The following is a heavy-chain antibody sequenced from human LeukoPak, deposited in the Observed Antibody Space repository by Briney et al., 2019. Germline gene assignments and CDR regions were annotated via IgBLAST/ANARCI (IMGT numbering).Heavy chain of an antibody. CDR1: GGSISSYY. J-gene: IGHJ4*02. V-gene: IGHV4-4*07. Sequence: SETLSLTCTVSGGSISSYYWSWIRQPAGKGLEWIGRIYTSGSTNYNPSLKSRVTMSVYTPKNQFSLKLSSVTAADTAVYYCARDGDSGSYIDYWGQGTLVTVSS. CDR3: ARDGDSGSYIDY. CDR2: IYTSGST. D-gene: IGHD1-26*01.